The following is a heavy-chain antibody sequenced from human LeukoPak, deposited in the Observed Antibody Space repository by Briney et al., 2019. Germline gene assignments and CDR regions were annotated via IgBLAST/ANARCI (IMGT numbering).Heavy chain of an antibody. J-gene: IGHJ5*02. D-gene: IGHD5-18*01. CDR1: GGSISSSNW. CDR3: ARRNTAMVHNWFDP. Sequence: PSETLSLTCTVSGGSISSSNWWSWVRQPPGKGLEWIGEIYHSGSTNYNPSLKSRVTISVDRSKNQFSLKLSSVTAADTAVYYCARRNTAMVHNWFDPWGQGTLVTVSS. CDR2: IYHSGST. V-gene: IGHV4-4*02.